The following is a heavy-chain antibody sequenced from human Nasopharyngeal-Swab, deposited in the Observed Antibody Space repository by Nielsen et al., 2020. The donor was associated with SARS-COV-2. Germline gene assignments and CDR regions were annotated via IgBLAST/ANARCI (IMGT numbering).Heavy chain of an antibody. D-gene: IGHD3-22*01. J-gene: IGHJ4*02. CDR1: GFIFSDYY. CDR3: ARVEVDYDNSGYYFDY. V-gene: IGHV3-53*01. CDR2: TYSGGNT. Sequence: GESLKISCAASGFIFSDYYMTWIRQAPGKGLEWVSVTYSGGNTFYADSVKGRFIVSRDDSKNTLYLQMHSLRAEDTAVYYCARVEVDYDNSGYYFDYWGLGTLVTVSS.